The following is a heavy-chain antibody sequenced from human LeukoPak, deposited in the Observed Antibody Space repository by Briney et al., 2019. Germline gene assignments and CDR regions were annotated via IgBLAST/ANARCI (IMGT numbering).Heavy chain of an antibody. CDR1: GFTFSSYA. CDR3: ARERVPSDYLDAGQNY. D-gene: IGHD3-22*01. CDR2: ISYDGSNK. V-gene: IGHV3-30-3*01. Sequence: PGGSLRLSCAASGFTFSSYAMHWVRQAPGNGLEWVAVISYDGSNKYYADSVKGRFTISRDNSKNTLYLQMNSLRAEDTAVYYCARERVPSDYLDAGQNYWGQGTLVTVSS. J-gene: IGHJ4*02.